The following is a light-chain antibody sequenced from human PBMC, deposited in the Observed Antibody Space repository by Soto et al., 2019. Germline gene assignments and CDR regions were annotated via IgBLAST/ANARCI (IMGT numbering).Light chain of an antibody. CDR3: QQSYIVPYT. J-gene: IGKJ2*01. Sequence: DIQMTQSPSSLSASVGDRVTISCRSRENIRHYLIWYRQKPGKAPELLMYVGSTLESGVPSRFSGSGLGTDFTLTIKSLQPADFGVYYCQQSYIVPYTFGRGTSLDI. CDR2: VGS. CDR1: ENIRHY. V-gene: IGKV1-39*01.